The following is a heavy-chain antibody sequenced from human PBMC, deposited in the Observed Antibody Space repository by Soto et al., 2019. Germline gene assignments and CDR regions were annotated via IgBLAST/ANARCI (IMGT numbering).Heavy chain of an antibody. CDR2: ITTDKGKT. Sequence: ASVKVSCKTSGYTCTSYGISWVRQAPGQGLEWMGWITTDKGKTTYAQKFQGRVTMTTDTSTSTAYMELRSLRSDDTAVYYCARFWIAGTPTGFGPCGQGTLLTISS. CDR1: GYTCTSYG. CDR3: ARFWIAGTPTGFGP. J-gene: IGHJ5*02. D-gene: IGHD2-21*01. V-gene: IGHV1-18*01.